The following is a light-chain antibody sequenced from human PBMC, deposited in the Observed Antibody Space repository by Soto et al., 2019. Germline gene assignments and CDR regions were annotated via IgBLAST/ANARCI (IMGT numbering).Light chain of an antibody. V-gene: IGKV3-11*01. J-gene: IGKJ4*01. Sequence: ETVWTQSPGSLSLSLGDRATLSCRASQSVSSRYLAWYKQKPGQAPRLLIYDASNRATGIPARFSGSGSGTEFTLTVSGLEPEDFEVYYCQQRSDWPPTFGGGTKVDIK. CDR2: DAS. CDR1: QSVSSRY. CDR3: QQRSDWPPT.